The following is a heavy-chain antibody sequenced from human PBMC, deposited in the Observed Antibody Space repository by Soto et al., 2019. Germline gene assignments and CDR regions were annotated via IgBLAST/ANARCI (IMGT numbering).Heavy chain of an antibody. CDR1: VFSLSTSGVG. CDR3: AHSRYGDYGRADYFQH. D-gene: IGHD4-17*01. J-gene: IGHJ1*01. CDR2: IYWDDDK. Sequence: QITLKEAGPTLVKPTQTLTLTCTFSVFSLSTSGVGVGWIRQPPGKALEWLALIYWDDDKRYSPSLKSRLTITKDTSTNQVVLTMTNMDPVDTATYYCAHSRYGDYGRADYFQHWGQGTLVTFSS. V-gene: IGHV2-5*02.